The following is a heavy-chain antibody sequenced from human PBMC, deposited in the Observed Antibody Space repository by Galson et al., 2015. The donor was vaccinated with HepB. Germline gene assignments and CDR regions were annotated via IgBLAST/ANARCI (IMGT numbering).Heavy chain of an antibody. J-gene: IGHJ6*03. CDR3: ARRGYYDNRSDYYYYMDV. Sequence: QSGAEVKKPGESLKISCKGSGYSFTSYWIGWVRQMPGKGLEWMGIIYPGDSDTRYSPSLQGQVTISADKSISTAYLQWSSLKASDTAMYYCARRGYYDNRSDYYYYMDVWGKGTTVTVSS. D-gene: IGHD3-22*01. CDR2: IYPGDSDT. CDR1: GYSFTSYW. V-gene: IGHV5-51*03.